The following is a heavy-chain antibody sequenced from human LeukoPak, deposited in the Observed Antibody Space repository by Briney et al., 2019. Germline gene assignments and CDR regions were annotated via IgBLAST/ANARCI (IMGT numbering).Heavy chain of an antibody. CDR1: GGSISSYY. J-gene: IGHJ6*02. CDR2: IYYSGST. V-gene: IGHV4-59*01. D-gene: IGHD6-19*01. CDR3: ARSAVVLRRIMDV. Sequence: SETLSLTCTVSGGSISSYYWSWIRQPPGKGLEWIGYIYYSGSTNYNPSLKSRVTISVDTSKNQFSLKLSSVTAADTAVYYCARSAVVLRRIMDVCGQGTTVTVSS.